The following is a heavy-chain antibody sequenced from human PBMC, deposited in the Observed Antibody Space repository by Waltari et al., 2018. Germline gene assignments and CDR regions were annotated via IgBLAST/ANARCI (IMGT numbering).Heavy chain of an antibody. CDR1: GGSISSYY. V-gene: IGHV4-59*08. CDR3: ARAERDFWSGYYPY. CDR2: IYYSGGT. Sequence: QVQLQESGPGLVKPSETLSLTCTVSGGSISSYYWSWIRQPPGKGLEWIGYIYYSGGTNYNPSLKSRVTISVDTSKNQFSLKLSSVTAADTAVYYCARAERDFWSGYYPYWGQGTLVTVSS. D-gene: IGHD3-3*01. J-gene: IGHJ4*02.